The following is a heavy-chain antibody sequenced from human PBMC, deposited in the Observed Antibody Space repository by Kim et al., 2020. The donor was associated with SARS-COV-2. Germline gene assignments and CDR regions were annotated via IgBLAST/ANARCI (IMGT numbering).Heavy chain of an antibody. CDR3: AGQFDY. CDR1: GFSFNSYY. J-gene: IGHJ4*02. V-gene: IGHV3-30-3*01. CDR2: ISPDGSNE. Sequence: GRSLRLSCAASGFSFNSYYMHWVRQAPGKGLEWVALISPDGSNEYYAESVKGRFTISRDNSKNMLYVQMNSLRTEETAVYYCAGQFDYWGQGILVTVSS.